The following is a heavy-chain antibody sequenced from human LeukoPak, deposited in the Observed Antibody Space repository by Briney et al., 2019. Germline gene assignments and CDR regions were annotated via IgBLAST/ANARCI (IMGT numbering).Heavy chain of an antibody. CDR2: IYYSGST. Sequence: SETLSLTCTVSGGSISSSSYYWGWIRQPPGKGLEWIGSIYYSGSTYYNPSLKSRVTISVDTSKNQFSLKLSSVTAADTAVYYCARDTEGSSWYDYWGQGTLVTVSS. V-gene: IGHV4-39*07. J-gene: IGHJ4*02. CDR3: ARDTEGSSWYDY. CDR1: GGSISSSSYY. D-gene: IGHD6-13*01.